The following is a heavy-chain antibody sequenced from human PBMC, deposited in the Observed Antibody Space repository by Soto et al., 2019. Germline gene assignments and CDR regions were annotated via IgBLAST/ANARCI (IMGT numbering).Heavy chain of an antibody. J-gene: IGHJ5*02. V-gene: IGHV4-31*03. Sequence: PSETLSLTCTVSGGSISSGGYYWSWIRQHPGKGLEWIGYIYYSGSTYYNPSLKSRVTISVDTSKNQFSLKLSSVTAADTAVYYCARSETDDYGDYAWFDPWGQGTLVTVS. CDR2: IYYSGST. D-gene: IGHD4-17*01. CDR3: ARSETDDYGDYAWFDP. CDR1: GGSISSGGYY.